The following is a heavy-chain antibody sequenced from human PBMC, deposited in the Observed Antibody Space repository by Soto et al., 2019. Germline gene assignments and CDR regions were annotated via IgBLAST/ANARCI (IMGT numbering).Heavy chain of an antibody. CDR2: ISAYNGNT. J-gene: IGHJ5*02. CDR3: ARDVLRFSRGWFDP. CDR1: GYTFTSYG. V-gene: IGHV1-18*01. D-gene: IGHD3-3*01. Sequence: ASVKVSCKAFGYTFTSYGISWVRQAPGQGLEWMGWISAYNGNTNYAQKLQGRVTMTTDTSPSTAYMELRSLRSDDTAVYYCARDVLRFSRGWFDPWGQGTLVTVSS.